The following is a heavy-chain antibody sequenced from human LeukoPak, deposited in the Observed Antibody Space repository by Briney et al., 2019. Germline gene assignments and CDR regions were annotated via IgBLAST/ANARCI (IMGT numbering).Heavy chain of an antibody. J-gene: IGHJ4*02. V-gene: IGHV3-23*01. Sequence: GGSLRLSCAASGFSFSSYAMIWVRQAPGKGLEWVSVISSSGEGTYYADSLKGRFTISRDNSKNTLSLQMNSLRAEDTAIYYCAKGGAVVLSPFDYWGQGTLVTVSS. CDR1: GFSFSSYA. CDR2: ISSSGEGT. CDR3: AKGGAVVLSPFDY. D-gene: IGHD2/OR15-2a*01.